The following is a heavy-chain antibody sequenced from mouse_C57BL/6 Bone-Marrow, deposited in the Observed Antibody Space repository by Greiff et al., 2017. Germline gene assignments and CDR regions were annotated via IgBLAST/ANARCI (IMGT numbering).Heavy chain of an antibody. CDR1: GYTFTSYW. D-gene: IGHD1-1*01. V-gene: IGHV1-5*01. CDR2: IYPGNSDT. CDR3: TRFPIYYYGSSPWFAY. Sequence: EVQLQQSGTVLARPGASVKMSCKTSGYTFTSYWMHWVKQRPGQGLEWIGAIYPGNSDTSYNQKFKGKAKLTAVTSASTAYMELSSLTNEDSAVYYCTRFPIYYYGSSPWFAYWGQGTLVTVSA. J-gene: IGHJ3*01.